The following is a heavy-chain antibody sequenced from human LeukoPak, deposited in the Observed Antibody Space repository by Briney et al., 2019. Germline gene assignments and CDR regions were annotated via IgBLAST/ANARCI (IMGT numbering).Heavy chain of an antibody. CDR1: GRSISSYY. CDR2: IYYSGST. V-gene: IGHV4-59*01. D-gene: IGHD3-22*01. CDR3: ARGRDSSGYYDY. J-gene: IGHJ4*02. Sequence: SETLSLTCTVSGRSISSYYWSWIRRPPGKGLAWIGYIYYSGSTNYNPSLKSRVTISVDTSKNQFSLKLSSVTAADTAVYYCARGRDSSGYYDYWGQGTLVTVSS.